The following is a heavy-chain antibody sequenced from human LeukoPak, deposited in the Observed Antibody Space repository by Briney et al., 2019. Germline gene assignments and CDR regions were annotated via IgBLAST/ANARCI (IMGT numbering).Heavy chain of an antibody. CDR1: GYTFTGYY. J-gene: IGHJ4*02. D-gene: IGHD3-10*01. CDR3: ARSAITMVRGGGGYYFDY. Sequence: GASVKVSCKASGYTFTGYYMHWVRQAPGQGLERMGRINPNSGGTNYAQKFQGSVTMTRDTSISTAYMELSRLRSDDTAVYCCARSAITMVRGGGGYYFDYWGQETLVTVSS. V-gene: IGHV1-2*06. CDR2: INPNSGGT.